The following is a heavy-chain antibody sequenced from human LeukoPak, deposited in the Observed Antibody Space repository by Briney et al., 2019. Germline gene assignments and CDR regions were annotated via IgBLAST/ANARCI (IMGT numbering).Heavy chain of an antibody. V-gene: IGHV3-23*01. J-gene: IGHJ4*02. Sequence: GGSLRLSCTASAFTLSNYAMSWVRQAPGKGLEWVSAISVTGNTYHADSVKGRFAISRDGSKNTLYLQMNRLRAEDAAVYYCAKRGTVTTFGHCDYWGQGTLVTVSS. CDR1: AFTLSNYA. D-gene: IGHD4-17*01. CDR2: ISVTGNT. CDR3: AKRGTVTTFGHCDY.